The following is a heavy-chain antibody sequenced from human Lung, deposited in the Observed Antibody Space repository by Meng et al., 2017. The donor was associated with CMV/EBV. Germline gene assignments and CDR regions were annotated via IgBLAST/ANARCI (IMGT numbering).Heavy chain of an antibody. CDR3: VTDDLCSGGDCSVGY. CDR1: GYNIIELS. J-gene: IGHJ4*02. V-gene: IGHV1-24*01. CDR2: FDPEDGET. D-gene: IGHD2-21*02. Sequence: ASVKVSCKVSGYNIIELSMQWVRQAPGKGLEWMGGFDPEDGETIFAQKFQGRVRLTEDTSTNTAYMELSSLTSADTAVYYCVTDDLCSGGDCSVGYWGQGXLVTVSS.